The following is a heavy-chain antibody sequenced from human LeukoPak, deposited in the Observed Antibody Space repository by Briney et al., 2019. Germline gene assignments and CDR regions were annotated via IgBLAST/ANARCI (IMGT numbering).Heavy chain of an antibody. CDR1: GGTFSIYA. CDR2: IIPILGTA. CDR3: EREATYSGYHPFDY. J-gene: IGHJ4*02. V-gene: IGHV1-69*13. D-gene: IGHD5-12*01. Sequence: GASVKVSCKASGGTFSIYAISWVRQAPGQGLEWVGGIIPILGTANYAQTLQGRVTITPDESTSTAYMELSSLRSEDTAVYYCEREATYSGYHPFDYWGQGPVVPVSS.